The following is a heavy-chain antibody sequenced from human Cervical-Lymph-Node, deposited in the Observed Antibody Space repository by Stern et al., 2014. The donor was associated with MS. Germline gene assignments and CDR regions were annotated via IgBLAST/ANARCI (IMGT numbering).Heavy chain of an antibody. CDR3: ARANYDFWSGNSSFQRYYYGMDV. V-gene: IGHV3-48*02. D-gene: IGHD3-3*01. Sequence: EVQLVESGGGLVQPGGSPRLSCAASGFTFSSYSMNWVRQAPGKGLEWISYISSSRSTIYYADSVKGRFTISRDNAKNSLYLQMNSLRDEDTAVYYCARANYDFWSGNSSFQRYYYGMDVWGQGTTVTVSS. J-gene: IGHJ6*02. CDR2: ISSSRSTI. CDR1: GFTFSSYS.